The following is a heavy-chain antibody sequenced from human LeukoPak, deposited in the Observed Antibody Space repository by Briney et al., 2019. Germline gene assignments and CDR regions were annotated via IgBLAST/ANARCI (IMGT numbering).Heavy chain of an antibody. V-gene: IGHV5-51*01. CDR3: ARHNLVVVPAAQYYYYYMDV. D-gene: IGHD2-2*01. J-gene: IGHJ6*03. Sequence: GESLKISCKGSGYSFTSYWIGWVRQMPGKGLEWMGIIYPGDSDTCYNPSFRGQVPISADKSISTAYLQWSSLKASDTAMYYCARHNLVVVPAAQYYYYYMDVWGKGTTVTVSS. CDR2: IYPGDSDT. CDR1: GYSFTSYW.